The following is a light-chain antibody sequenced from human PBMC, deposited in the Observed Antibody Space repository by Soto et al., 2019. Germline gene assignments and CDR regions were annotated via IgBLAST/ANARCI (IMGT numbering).Light chain of an antibody. J-gene: IGKJ2*01. CDR1: QSVSSN. CDR3: QQYNNWRPYT. Sequence: EIVMTQSPATLSVSPGERATLSCRASQSVSSNLAWYQQKPGQAPRLLIYGASTRATGIPARCSGSGSGTEFTHTISSLQSEDFAVYYRQQYNNWRPYTFGQGTKLEIK. V-gene: IGKV3-15*01. CDR2: GAS.